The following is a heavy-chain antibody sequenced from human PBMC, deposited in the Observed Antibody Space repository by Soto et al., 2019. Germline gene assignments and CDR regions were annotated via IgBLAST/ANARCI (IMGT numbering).Heavy chain of an antibody. CDR3: AKDPTYYDFWSGYYFDC. J-gene: IGHJ4*02. CDR2: ISGSGTSI. CDR1: GFTFSSYA. Sequence: VQLLESGGGLVQPGGSLRLSCAASGFTFSSYAMSWVRQAPGKGLEWVSAISGSGTSIYYADSVKGRFTISRDNSKNTLYLQMNSLRAEDTAVYYCAKDPTYYDFWSGYYFDCWGQGTLVTVSS. D-gene: IGHD3-3*01. V-gene: IGHV3-23*01.